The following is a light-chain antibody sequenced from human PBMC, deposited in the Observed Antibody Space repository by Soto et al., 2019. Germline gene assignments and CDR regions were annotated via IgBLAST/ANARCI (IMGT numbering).Light chain of an antibody. V-gene: IGKV3-20*01. Sequence: DIVLTQSPGTLSLSPGERATLSCRISQSVTSNYLAWYQQKPGQAPRLLIYGASNRATGIPDRFSGSGSGTDFTLTISRLEPEDFAVYYCQAYGSSPRFAFGPGTKVDIK. CDR1: QSVTSNY. CDR2: GAS. J-gene: IGKJ3*01. CDR3: QAYGSSPRFA.